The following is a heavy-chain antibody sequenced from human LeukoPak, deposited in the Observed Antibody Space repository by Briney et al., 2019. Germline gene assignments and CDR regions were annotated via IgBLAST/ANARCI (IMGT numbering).Heavy chain of an antibody. Sequence: GESLKISCEGSGYSFTSYWINWVRQVPGKGLEWMGSIDPTDSNTNYSPSFQGHVTISVDKSITTAYIQWTSLKASDTAMYYCARQRDNGWFDPWGQGTLVIVSS. CDR3: ARQRDNGWFDP. CDR2: IDPTDSNT. V-gene: IGHV5-10-1*01. J-gene: IGHJ5*02. CDR1: GYSFTSYW. D-gene: IGHD2-8*01.